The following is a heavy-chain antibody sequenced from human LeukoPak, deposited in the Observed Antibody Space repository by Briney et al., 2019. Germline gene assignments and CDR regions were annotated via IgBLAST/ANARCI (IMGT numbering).Heavy chain of an antibody. V-gene: IGHV1-2*02. J-gene: IGHJ6*03. D-gene: IGHD3-22*01. Sequence: ASVKVSCKASGYTFTGYYMHWVRQAPGQGLEWMGWINPNSGGTNYAQKFQGRVTMTRDTSISTAYMELSRLRSDDTAVYYCARDYDSSLSTYKDVWGKGTTVTVSS. CDR3: ARDYDSSLSTYKDV. CDR2: INPNSGGT. CDR1: GYTFTGYY.